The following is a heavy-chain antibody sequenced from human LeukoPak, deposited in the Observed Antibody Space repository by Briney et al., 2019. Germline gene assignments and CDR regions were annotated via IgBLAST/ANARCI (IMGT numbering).Heavy chain of an antibody. J-gene: IGHJ4*02. CDR2: INLNSGGT. CDR3: ARIRMRWLQLTPLYYFDY. Sequence: GASVKVSCKASGYTFTGHYMHWVRQAPGQGLEWMGWINLNSGGTNYAQKFQGRVTMTRDTSISTAYMELSRLRSDDTAVYYCARIRMRWLQLTPLYYFDYWGQGTLVTVSS. V-gene: IGHV1-2*02. CDR1: GYTFTGHY. D-gene: IGHD5-24*01.